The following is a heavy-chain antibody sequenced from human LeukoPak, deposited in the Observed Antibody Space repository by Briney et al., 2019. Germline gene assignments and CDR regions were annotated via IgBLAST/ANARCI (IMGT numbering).Heavy chain of an antibody. D-gene: IGHD6-19*01. CDR2: ISYDGSNK. CDR3: AKDSIAVAGYLTYYYYYGMDV. Sequence: GRSLRLSCATSGFTFSSYGMHWVRQAPGKGLEWVAVISYDGSNKYYADSVKGRFTISRDNSKNTLYLQMNSLRAEDTAVYYCAKDSIAVAGYLTYYYYYGMDVWGQGTTVTVSS. CDR1: GFTFSSYG. V-gene: IGHV3-30*18. J-gene: IGHJ6*02.